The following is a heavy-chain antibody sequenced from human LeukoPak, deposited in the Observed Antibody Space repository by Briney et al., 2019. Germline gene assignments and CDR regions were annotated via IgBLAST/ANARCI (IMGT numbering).Heavy chain of an antibody. CDR2: ISAYNGNT. V-gene: IGHV1-18*01. J-gene: IGHJ3*02. Sequence: GASVKVSCKASGYTFTSYGISWVRQAPGQGLEWMGWISAYNGNTNYAQKLQGRVTMTTDTSTSTAYMELRSLRSDDTAMYYCAIAVSTSIVGASDAFDIWGQGTMVTVSS. CDR1: GYTFTSYG. D-gene: IGHD1-26*01. CDR3: AIAVSTSIVGASDAFDI.